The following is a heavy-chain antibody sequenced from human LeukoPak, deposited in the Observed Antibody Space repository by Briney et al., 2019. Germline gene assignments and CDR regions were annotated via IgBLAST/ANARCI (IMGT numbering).Heavy chain of an antibody. Sequence: PSQTLSLTCTVSGGSISSGGYYWSWIRQHPGKGLEWIGYIYYSGSTYYNPSLKSRVTISVDTSKNQFSLKLSSVTAADTAVYYCARDVVINYYYGMDVWGQGTTVTVSS. V-gene: IGHV4-31*03. CDR3: ARDVVINYYYGMDV. J-gene: IGHJ6*02. CDR1: GGSISSGGYY. CDR2: IYYSGST. D-gene: IGHD3-22*01.